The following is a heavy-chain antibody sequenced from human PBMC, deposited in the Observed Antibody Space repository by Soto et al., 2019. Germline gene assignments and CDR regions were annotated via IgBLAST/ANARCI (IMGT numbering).Heavy chain of an antibody. Sequence: ASVKVSCKASGYTFTGYYMHWVRQAPGQGLEWMGWINPNSGGTNYAQKFQGWVTMTRDTSISTAYMELSRLRSDDTAVYYCARGGYSSVGAFDIWGQGTMVTVSS. CDR2: INPNSGGT. CDR1: GYTFTGYY. V-gene: IGHV1-2*04. D-gene: IGHD6-25*01. J-gene: IGHJ3*02. CDR3: ARGGYSSVGAFDI.